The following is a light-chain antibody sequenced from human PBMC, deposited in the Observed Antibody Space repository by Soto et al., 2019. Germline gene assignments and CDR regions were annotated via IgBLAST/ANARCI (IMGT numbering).Light chain of an antibody. CDR1: ERISSNF. CDR3: QQYGTSPFT. J-gene: IGKJ3*01. V-gene: IGKV3-20*01. Sequence: VLTQSPGTLSLSPGERATLSCRASERISSNFLAWYQQRPGQAPRLLIYGASTRASGIPDRFSGSGSGTDFALTISILEPEDFAVYYCQQYGTSPFTFGPGTTVEIK. CDR2: GAS.